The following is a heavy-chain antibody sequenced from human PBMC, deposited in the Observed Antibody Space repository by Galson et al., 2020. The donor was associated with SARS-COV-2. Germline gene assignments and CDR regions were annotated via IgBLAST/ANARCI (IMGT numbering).Heavy chain of an antibody. CDR2: IIPIFGPA. Sequence: SVKVSCKASGGTFSSYAINWVRQAPGRGLEWMGGIIPIFGPANYAQKFQGRVTITADESTSTAYMELSSLRSEDTAVYYCARDTAAAERFDYWGQGTLVTVSS. J-gene: IGHJ4*02. CDR1: GGTFSSYA. CDR3: ARDTAAAERFDY. D-gene: IGHD6-13*01. V-gene: IGHV1-69*13.